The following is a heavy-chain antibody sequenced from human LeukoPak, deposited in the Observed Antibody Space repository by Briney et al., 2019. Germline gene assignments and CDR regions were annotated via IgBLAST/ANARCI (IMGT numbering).Heavy chain of an antibody. J-gene: IGHJ5*02. CDR3: ARQPHYDFWSGYPRGWFDP. CDR2: IYYSGST. D-gene: IGHD3-3*01. V-gene: IGHV4-39*01. CDR1: GASIRSHY. Sequence: SETLSLTCSVSGASIRSHYWSWIRQPPGKGLEWIGSIYYSGSTYYNPSLKSRVTISVDTSKNQFSLKLSSVTAADTAVYYCARQPHYDFWSGYPRGWFDPWGQGTLVTVSS.